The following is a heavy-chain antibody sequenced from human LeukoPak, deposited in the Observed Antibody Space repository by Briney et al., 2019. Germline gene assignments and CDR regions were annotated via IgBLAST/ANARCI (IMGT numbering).Heavy chain of an antibody. V-gene: IGHV3-74*03. CDR3: ARDLDGSGDY. CDR1: GFTFGSYW. Sequence: PGGSLRLSCAASGFTFGSYWMHWVRQAPGKGLVWVSRINRDGSRIEYADSVKGRFTISRDNAKNTLYLQMNSLRAEDTAVYHCARDLDGSGDYWGQGTLVTVSS. D-gene: IGHD1-1*01. CDR2: INRDGSRI. J-gene: IGHJ4*02.